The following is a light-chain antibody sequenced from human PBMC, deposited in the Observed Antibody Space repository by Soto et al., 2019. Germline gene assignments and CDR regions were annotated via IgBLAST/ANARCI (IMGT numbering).Light chain of an antibody. CDR2: DAS. Sequence: DIQMTQSPSSLSASVGDRVTITCQASQDISNYLNWYQQKPGKAPKLLIYDASNLETGVPSRFSGSGFGTDFTFTISSLQPEDIATYYCQQYDNLPLIFTFGPGTKVDIK. CDR3: QQYDNLPLIFT. V-gene: IGKV1-33*01. J-gene: IGKJ3*01. CDR1: QDISNY.